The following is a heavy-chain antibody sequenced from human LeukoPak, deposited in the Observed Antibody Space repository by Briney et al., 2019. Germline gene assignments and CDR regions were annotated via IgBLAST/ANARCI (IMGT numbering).Heavy chain of an antibody. J-gene: IGHJ5*02. V-gene: IGHV3-30-3*01. CDR1: GFTFSSFA. CDR2: ISYDGSNK. Sequence: GGSLRLSCAASGFTFSSFAMNWVRQAPGKGLEWVAVISYDGSNKNYADSVKGRFTISRDNSKNTLYLQMNSLRAEDTAVYYCARVLGRGDYNWFDPWGQGTLVTVSS. D-gene: IGHD4-17*01. CDR3: ARVLGRGDYNWFDP.